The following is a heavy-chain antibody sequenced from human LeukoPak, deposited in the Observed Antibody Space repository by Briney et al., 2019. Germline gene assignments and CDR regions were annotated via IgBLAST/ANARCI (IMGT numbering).Heavy chain of an antibody. CDR2: IIPILGIA. J-gene: IGHJ6*02. V-gene: IGHV1-69*04. CDR3: ARVLEWLSTRYYGMDV. Sequence: SVKVSCKASGGTFSSYAISWVRQAPGQGLEWMGRIIPILGIANYAQKFQGRVTITADKSTSTAYMELSSLRSEDTAVYYCARVLEWLSTRYYGMDVWAKGPRSPSL. D-gene: IGHD3-3*01. CDR1: GGTFSSYA.